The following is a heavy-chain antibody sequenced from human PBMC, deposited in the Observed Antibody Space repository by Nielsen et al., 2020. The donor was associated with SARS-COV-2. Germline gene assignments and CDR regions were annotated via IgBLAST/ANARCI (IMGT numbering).Heavy chain of an antibody. V-gene: IGHV3-30*18. J-gene: IGHJ4*02. Sequence: GESLKISCAASGFTFSSYGMHWVRQAPGKGLEWVAVISYDGSNKYYADSVKGRFTISRDNSKNTLYLQMNSLRAEDTAVYYCAKRSGYTSGWYGDYRGQGTLVTVSS. D-gene: IGHD6-19*01. CDR1: GFTFSSYG. CDR3: AKRSGYTSGWYGDY. CDR2: ISYDGSNK.